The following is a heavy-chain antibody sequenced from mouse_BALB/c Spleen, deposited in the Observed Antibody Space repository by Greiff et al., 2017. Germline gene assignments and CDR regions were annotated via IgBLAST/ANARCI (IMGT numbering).Heavy chain of an antibody. CDR1: GYTFTSYW. CDR2: INPSTGYT. V-gene: IGHV1-7*01. CDR3: ARSLRLLRDY. D-gene: IGHD1-1*01. J-gene: IGHJ4*01. Sequence: QVQLQQSGAELAKPGASVKMSCKASGYTFTSYWMHWVKQRPGQGLEWIGYINPSTGYTEYNQKFKDKATLTADKSSSTAYMQLSSLTSEDSAVYYCARSLRLLRDYWGQGTSVTVSS.